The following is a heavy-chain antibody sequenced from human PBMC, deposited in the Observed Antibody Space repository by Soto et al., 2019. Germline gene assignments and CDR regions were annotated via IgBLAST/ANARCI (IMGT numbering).Heavy chain of an antibody. Sequence: PWETLSLTCTVSGGSVSNSNYYWGWIRQSPGKGLEWIGSVYYRGRSYSKSSVKSRVTISVDTSKNQFSLNLNSVTAPDTAVYYCVSQRTSVLTQAYFDYWGPGALVTVSS. D-gene: IGHD2-8*01. J-gene: IGHJ4*02. V-gene: IGHV4-39*01. CDR1: GGSVSNSNYY. CDR2: VYYRGRS. CDR3: VSQRTSVLTQAYFDY.